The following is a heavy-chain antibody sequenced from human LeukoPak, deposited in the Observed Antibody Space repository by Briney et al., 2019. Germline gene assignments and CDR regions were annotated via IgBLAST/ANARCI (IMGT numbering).Heavy chain of an antibody. CDR2: ISYDGSNK. CDR3: ARKRRDGYNSIIDYFDY. D-gene: IGHD5-24*01. Sequence: PGGSLRLSCAASGFTFSSYAMHWVRQAPGKGLEWVAVISYDGSNKYYADSVKGRFTISRDNSKNTLYLQMNSLRAEDTAVYYCARKRRDGYNSIIDYFDYWGQGTLVTVSS. CDR1: GFTFSSYA. V-gene: IGHV3-30-3*01. J-gene: IGHJ4*02.